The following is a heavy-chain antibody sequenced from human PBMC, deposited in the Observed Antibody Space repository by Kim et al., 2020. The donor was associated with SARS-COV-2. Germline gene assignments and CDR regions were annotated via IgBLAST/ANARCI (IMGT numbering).Heavy chain of an antibody. D-gene: IGHD3-22*01. Sequence: PVKGPLTISRDNSKHTLYLQMNSLRAEDTAEYYCAKSNSGYYAYLDSWGQGILVTVSS. V-gene: IGHV3-23*01. J-gene: IGHJ4*02. CDR3: AKSNSGYYAYLDS.